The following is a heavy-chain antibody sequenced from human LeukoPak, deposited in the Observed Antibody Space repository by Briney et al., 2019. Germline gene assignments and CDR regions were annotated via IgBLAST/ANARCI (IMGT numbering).Heavy chain of an antibody. CDR3: ARTRVPAANHDAFDI. J-gene: IGHJ3*02. CDR1: GFTFSSYA. V-gene: IGHV3-30-3*01. CDR2: ISYDGSNK. Sequence: PGGSLRLSCAASGFTFSSYAMHWVRQAPGKGLEWVAVISYDGSNKYYADSVKGRFTISRDNSKNTLYLQMNSLRAEDTAVYYCARTRVPAANHDAFDIWAKGQWSPSLQ. D-gene: IGHD2-2*01.